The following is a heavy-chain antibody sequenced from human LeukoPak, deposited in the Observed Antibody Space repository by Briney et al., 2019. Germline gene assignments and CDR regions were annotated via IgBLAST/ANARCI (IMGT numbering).Heavy chain of an antibody. D-gene: IGHD1-26*01. J-gene: IGHJ6*03. V-gene: IGHV1-69*06. CDR2: IIPIFGTA. Sequence: GASVKVSCKASGGTFSSYAISWVRQAPGQGLEWMGGIIPIFGTANYAQKFQGRVTITADKSTSTAYMELSSLRSEDTAVYYCARDVNSGSYPYYYYYMDVWGKGTTVTVSS. CDR3: ARDVNSGSYPYYYYYMDV. CDR1: GGTFSSYA.